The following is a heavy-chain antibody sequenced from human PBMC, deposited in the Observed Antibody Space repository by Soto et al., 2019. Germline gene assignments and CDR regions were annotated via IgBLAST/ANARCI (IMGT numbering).Heavy chain of an antibody. V-gene: IGHV1-3*01. CDR3: ARVQSSSSWNWFDP. CDR2: INAGNGNT. CDR1: GYTFTSYA. Sequence: GASVKVSCKASGYTFTSYAMHWVCQAPGQRLEWMGWINAGNGNTKYSQKFQGRVTITRDTSASTAYMELSSLRSEDTAVYYCARVQSSSSWNWFDPWGQGTLVTVSS. J-gene: IGHJ5*02. D-gene: IGHD6-13*01.